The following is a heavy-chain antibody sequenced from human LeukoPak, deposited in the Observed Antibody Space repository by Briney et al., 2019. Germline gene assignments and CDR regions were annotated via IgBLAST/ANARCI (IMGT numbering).Heavy chain of an antibody. CDR2: IYTSGST. CDR3: ARDVLRFLEWLSQPNWFDP. D-gene: IGHD3-3*01. CDR1: GGSISSSTFY. J-gene: IGHJ5*02. Sequence: SETLSLTCTVSGGSISSSTFYWSWIRQPAGKGLEWIGRIYTSGSTNYNPSLKSRVTMSVDTSKNQFSLKLSSVTAAGTAVYYCARDVLRFLEWLSQPNWFDPWGQGTLVTVSS. V-gene: IGHV4-61*02.